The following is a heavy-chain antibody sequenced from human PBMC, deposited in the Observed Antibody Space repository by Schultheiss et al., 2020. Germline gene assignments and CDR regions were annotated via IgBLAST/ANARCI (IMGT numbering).Heavy chain of an antibody. D-gene: IGHD1-26*01. V-gene: IGHV3-23*01. CDR2: ISGSGGST. J-gene: IGHJ4*02. CDR3: AKRKSLGATHFDY. CDR1: GFTFSSYA. Sequence: GESLKISCAASGFTFSSYAMSWVRQAPGKGLEWVSAISGSGGSTYYADSVKGRFTISRDNSKNTLYLQMNSLRAEDTAVYYCAKRKSLGATHFDYWGQGTLVTVSS.